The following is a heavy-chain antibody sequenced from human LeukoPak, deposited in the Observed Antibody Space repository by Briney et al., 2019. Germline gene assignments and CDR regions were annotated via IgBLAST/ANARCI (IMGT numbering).Heavy chain of an antibody. D-gene: IGHD3-22*01. CDR1: GYSISSGYY. CDR2: IYYSGST. J-gene: IGHJ5*02. CDR3: ARDRYYDGSGYYYPHKIDP. V-gene: IGHV4-61*01. Sequence: PSETLSLTCTVSGYSISSGYYWSWIRQPPGKGLEWIGYIYYSGSTNYNPSLKSRVTISVDTSKNQFSLRLTSVTAADTAVYYCARDRYYDGSGYYYPHKIDPWGQGILVTDSS.